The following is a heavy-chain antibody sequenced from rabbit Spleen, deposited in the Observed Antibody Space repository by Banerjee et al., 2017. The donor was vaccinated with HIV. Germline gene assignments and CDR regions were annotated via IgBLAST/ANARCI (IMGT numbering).Heavy chain of an antibody. D-gene: IGHD1-1*01. CDR1: GFSFNSGYD. CDR3: ARDPAYASGSGSAIPYL. CDR2: VYNGDSGSRT. Sequence: QEQLVESGGGLVQPGGSLKLSCKASGFSFNSGYDMCWVRQAPGKGLEWIACVYNGDSGSRTYYATWAKGRFTISKTSTTVTLQMTSLTVADTATYFCARDPAYASGSGSAIPYLWGPGTLVTVS. J-gene: IGHJ4*01. V-gene: IGHV1S45*01.